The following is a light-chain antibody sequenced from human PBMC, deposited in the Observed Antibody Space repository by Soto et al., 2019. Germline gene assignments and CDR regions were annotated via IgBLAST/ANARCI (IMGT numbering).Light chain of an antibody. Sequence: EIVLTQSPGTLSLSPGERATLSCRASQSVSSSYLAWYQQKPGQAPRLLIYGASTRATGIPARFSGSGSETDFTLTITSLEPEDFAVYYCQQYGSSPPTFGQGTKVDIK. CDR2: GAS. CDR3: QQYGSSPPT. J-gene: IGKJ1*01. CDR1: QSVSSSY. V-gene: IGKV3-20*01.